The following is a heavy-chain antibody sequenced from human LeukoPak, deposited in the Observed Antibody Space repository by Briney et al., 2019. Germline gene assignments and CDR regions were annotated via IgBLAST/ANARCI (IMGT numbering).Heavy chain of an antibody. CDR3: AKEPASRGWFDP. V-gene: IGHV3-23*01. J-gene: IGHJ5*02. Sequence: GGSLRLSCAASGFTFSSYAMSWVRQAPGKGLEWVSAISGTGGRTYYADSVKGRFTISRDNSKNTLYLQMNSLRAEDTAVYYCAKEPASRGWFDPWGQGTLVAVSS. CDR1: GFTFSSYA. D-gene: IGHD6-13*01. CDR2: ISGTGGRT.